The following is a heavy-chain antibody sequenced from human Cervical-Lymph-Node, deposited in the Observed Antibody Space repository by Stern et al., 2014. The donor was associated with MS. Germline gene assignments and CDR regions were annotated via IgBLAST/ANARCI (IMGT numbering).Heavy chain of an antibody. J-gene: IGHJ3*02. CDR1: GFSLSTSGMC. Sequence: QVTLRESGPALVKPTQTLTLTCSFSGFSLSTSGMCVSWIRQPPGKALEWLALIDWDYDKYYSTSLKSRLTISKDTSKNQVVLTMTNMDPVDTATYYCARMPVGNLDAFDIWGQGTMVTVSS. CDR3: ARMPVGNLDAFDI. CDR2: IDWDYDK. V-gene: IGHV2-70*01.